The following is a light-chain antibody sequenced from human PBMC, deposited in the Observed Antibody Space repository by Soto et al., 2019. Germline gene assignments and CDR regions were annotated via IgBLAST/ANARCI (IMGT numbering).Light chain of an antibody. CDR2: DAS. CDR3: QQYHSYPYT. CDR1: QSVGSY. V-gene: IGKV3-11*01. Sequence: EIVLTQSPATLSLSPGERATLSCRASQSVGSYLAWYQQKAGQAPRLLIYDASNRATGIPARFSGSGSGTDFTLTINSLEPEDFATYYCQQYHSYPYTFGQGTKLEIE. J-gene: IGKJ2*01.